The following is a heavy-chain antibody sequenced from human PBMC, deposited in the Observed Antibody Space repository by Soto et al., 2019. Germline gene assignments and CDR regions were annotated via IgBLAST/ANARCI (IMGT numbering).Heavy chain of an antibody. D-gene: IGHD5-12*01. Sequence: SLKISCAASGFTFDDYAMHWVRQAPGKGLEWVSGISWNSGSIGYADSVKGRFTISRDNAKNSLYLQMNSLRAEDTALYYCAKGEGGYEPYYYYYMDVWGKGTTVTVSS. CDR3: AKGEGGYEPYYYYYMDV. V-gene: IGHV3-9*01. J-gene: IGHJ6*03. CDR1: GFTFDDYA. CDR2: ISWNSGSI.